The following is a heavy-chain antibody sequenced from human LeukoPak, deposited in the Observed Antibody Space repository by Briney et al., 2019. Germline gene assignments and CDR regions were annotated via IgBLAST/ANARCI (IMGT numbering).Heavy chain of an antibody. Sequence: GGSLRLSCAAYGFTVSSNYMSRVRQAPGKGLEWVSVIYSGGSTYYADSVKGRFTISRDNSKNTLYLQMNSLRAEDTAVYYCARVDYSDEDFDWLSPYYFDYWGQGTLVTVSS. D-gene: IGHD3-9*01. CDR2: IYSGGST. V-gene: IGHV3-53*05. CDR3: ARVDYSDEDFDWLSPYYFDY. J-gene: IGHJ4*02. CDR1: GFTVSSNY.